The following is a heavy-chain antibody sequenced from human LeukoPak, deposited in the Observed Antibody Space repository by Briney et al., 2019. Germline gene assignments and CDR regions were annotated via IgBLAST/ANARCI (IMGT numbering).Heavy chain of an antibody. D-gene: IGHD3-22*01. CDR3: ARPSYDGSGAYAFDV. CDR1: GGSISRYY. V-gene: IGHV4-59*08. CDR2: IYYTGST. Sequence: NPSETLSLTCTVSGGSISRYYWSWIRHPPGKGLEWIGYIYYTGSTNYNPSLESRVTMSVDTSRNQFSLKLTSVTAADTAVYYCARPSYDGSGAYAFDVWGQGTLVTVSS. J-gene: IGHJ3*01.